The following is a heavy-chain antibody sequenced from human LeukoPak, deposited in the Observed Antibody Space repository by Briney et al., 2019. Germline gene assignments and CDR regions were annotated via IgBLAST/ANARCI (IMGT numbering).Heavy chain of an antibody. Sequence: SETLSLTCTVSGGSISSYYWSWIRQPPGKGLEWIGYVYYSGSTNYNPSLKSRVTISVDTSKNQFSLRLSSVTAADTAVYYCASADALTGYPISLNFDYWGQGTLVTVSS. CDR2: VYYSGST. V-gene: IGHV4-59*08. CDR3: ASADALTGYPISLNFDY. J-gene: IGHJ4*02. CDR1: GGSISSYY. D-gene: IGHD3-9*01.